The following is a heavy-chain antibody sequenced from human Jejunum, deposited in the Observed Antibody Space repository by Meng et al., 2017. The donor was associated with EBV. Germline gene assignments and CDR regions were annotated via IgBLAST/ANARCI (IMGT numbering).Heavy chain of an antibody. V-gene: IGHV4-4*02. Sequence: QAQVQESGRGLVQPSGTLSLTCAVSGASISSSHWWSWVRQAPGEGLEWIGDIYYTGRTNYNPSLKSRVSMSIDKSKNQFSLNLNSVTVADTAVYYCATSMSGYSYGYSWGQGTLVTVSS. CDR1: GASISSSHW. CDR3: ATSMSGYSYGYS. J-gene: IGHJ5*02. D-gene: IGHD5-12*01. CDR2: IYYTGRT.